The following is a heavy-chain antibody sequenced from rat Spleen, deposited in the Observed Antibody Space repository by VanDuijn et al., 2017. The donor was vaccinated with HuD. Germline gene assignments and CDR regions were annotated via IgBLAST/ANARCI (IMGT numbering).Heavy chain of an antibody. CDR2: ISYDGSST. V-gene: IGHV5-29*01. Sequence: EVQLVESDGGLVQPGRSLKLSCAASGFTFSDYYMAWVRQAPTKGLEWVATISYDGSSTSYRDSVKGRFTISRDKSKSTLYLQMDSLRSEDTATYCCARQGGHWYFDFWGPGTMVTVSS. CDR3: ARQGGHWYFDF. J-gene: IGHJ1*01. CDR1: GFTFSDYY.